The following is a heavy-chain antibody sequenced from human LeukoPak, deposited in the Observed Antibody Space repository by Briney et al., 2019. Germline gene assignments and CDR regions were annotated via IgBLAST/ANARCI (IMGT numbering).Heavy chain of an antibody. D-gene: IGHD6-19*01. V-gene: IGHV1-18*01. CDR3: ARDTYSSGWDP. CDR1: GYTFTSFG. J-gene: IGHJ5*02. Sequence: ASVKVSCKASGYTFTSFGISWVRQAPGQGLEWMGWVNTYNGNTNYAQKLQGRVTMTTDTSTSTAYMELRSLRSDDTAVYYCARDTYSSGWDPWGQGTLVTVSS. CDR2: VNTYNGNT.